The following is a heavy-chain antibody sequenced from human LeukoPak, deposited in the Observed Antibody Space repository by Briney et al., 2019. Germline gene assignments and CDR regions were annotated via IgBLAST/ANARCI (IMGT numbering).Heavy chain of an antibody. CDR1: GFTFSSYE. CDR3: ARSVPGCGMDV. Sequence: GGSLRLSCAASGFTFSSYEMNWVRQAPGKGLEWVSYISNSGSTIYYADSVKGRFTISRDNARNSLCLQMNSLRAEDTAVYYCARSVPGCGMDVWGQGTTVTVSS. CDR2: ISNSGSTI. D-gene: IGHD3-10*01. V-gene: IGHV3-48*03. J-gene: IGHJ6*02.